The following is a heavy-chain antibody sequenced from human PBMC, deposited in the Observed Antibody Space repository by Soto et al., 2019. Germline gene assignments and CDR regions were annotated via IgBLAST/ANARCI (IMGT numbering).Heavy chain of an antibody. J-gene: IGHJ6*02. V-gene: IGHV3-23*01. CDR3: AKDARYLYCGGDCYSNLRMDV. D-gene: IGHD2-21*02. CDR1: GFTFSSYA. CDR2: ISGSGGST. Sequence: PGGSLRLSCAASGFTFSSYAMSWVRQAPGKGLEWVSAISGSGGSTYYADSVKGRFTISRDNSKNTLYLQMNSLRAEDTAVYYCAKDARYLYCGGDCYSNLRMDVWGQGTTVTVSS.